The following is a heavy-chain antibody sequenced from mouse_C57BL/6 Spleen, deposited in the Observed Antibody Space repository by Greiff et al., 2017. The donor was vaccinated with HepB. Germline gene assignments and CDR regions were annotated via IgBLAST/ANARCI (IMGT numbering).Heavy chain of an antibody. Sequence: EVQGVESGGDLVKPGGSLKLSCAASGFTFSSYGMSWVRQTPDKRLEWVATISSGGSYTYYPDSVKGRFTISRDNAKNTLYLQMSSLKSEDTAMYYCARDDAGWGFACWGEGTLVTVGA. V-gene: IGHV5-6*01. J-gene: IGHJ3*01. CDR2: ISSGGSYT. D-gene: IGHD2-3*01. CDR3: ARDDAGWGFAC. CDR1: GFTFSSYG.